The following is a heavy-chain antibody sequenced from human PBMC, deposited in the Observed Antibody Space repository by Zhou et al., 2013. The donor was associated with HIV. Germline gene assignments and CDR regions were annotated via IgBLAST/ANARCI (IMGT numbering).Heavy chain of an antibody. CDR2: VYHSGNT. V-gene: IGHV4-38-2*01. D-gene: IGHD1-26*01. Sequence: QVQLQESGPGLMKPSETLSLTCVEPGYSITSGYYWAWIRQSPGKGLEWIGSVYHSGNTYYNPSLESRVTISVDTSKNHFSLRLTSVTAADTAVYYCARPPWQLRPRPAFDIWGQGTVVAVSS. J-gene: IGHJ3*02. CDR1: GYSITSGYY. CDR3: ARPPWQLRPRPAFDI.